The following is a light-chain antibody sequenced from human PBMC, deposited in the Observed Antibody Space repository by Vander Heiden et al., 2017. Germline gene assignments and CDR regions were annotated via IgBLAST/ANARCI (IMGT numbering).Light chain of an antibody. J-gene: IGKJ2*01. CDR2: GAS. Sequence: VMTQSPATLSVSPGERATLSCRASQSVRGNLAWYQQKPGQAPRLLIYGASARATGVPARFSGSGSGTDFTLTISSLQSEDFAGYYCQQYNSWPFTFGQGTKLEIK. V-gene: IGKV3-15*01. CDR1: QSVRGN. CDR3: QQYNSWPFT.